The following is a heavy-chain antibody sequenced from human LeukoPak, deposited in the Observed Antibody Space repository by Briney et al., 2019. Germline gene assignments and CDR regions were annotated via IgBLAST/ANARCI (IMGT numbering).Heavy chain of an antibody. Sequence: SETLSLTCTVSGGSISSYYWSWFRQPPGKGLEWIGYIYYSGSTNYNPSLKSRVTISVDTSKNQFSLKLSSVTAADTAVYYCARDVTMVRGAFDPWGQGTLVTVSS. D-gene: IGHD3-10*01. CDR2: IYYSGST. CDR1: GGSISSYY. V-gene: IGHV4-59*01. J-gene: IGHJ5*02. CDR3: ARDVTMVRGAFDP.